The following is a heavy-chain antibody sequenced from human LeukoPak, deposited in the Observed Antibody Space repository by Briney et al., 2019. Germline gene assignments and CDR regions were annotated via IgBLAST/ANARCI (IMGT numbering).Heavy chain of an antibody. Sequence: GGSLRLSCAASGFTFSSYAMHWVRQAPGKGLEWVAVISYDGSNKYYADSVKGRFTISRDNSKNTLYLQMNSLRAEDTAVYYCAREVPDITMATNGMDVWGQGTTVTVSS. CDR1: GFTFSSYA. V-gene: IGHV3-30*04. CDR2: ISYDGSNK. CDR3: AREVPDITMATNGMDV. J-gene: IGHJ6*02. D-gene: IGHD3-10*01.